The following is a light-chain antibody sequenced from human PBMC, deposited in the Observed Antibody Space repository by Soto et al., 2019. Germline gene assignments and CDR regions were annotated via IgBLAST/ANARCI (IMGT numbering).Light chain of an antibody. CDR2: GTS. CDR3: QQFGNSPWT. Sequence: DIVMTQSPDSLAVSLGERATISCKSSQTILYSSNNKNYFAWYQQKSGQPPRLLISGTSNRATGIPDRFSGSGSGRDFTLTISRLEPEDFAVYFCQQFGNSPWTCGQGTKGDIK. J-gene: IGKJ1*01. V-gene: IGKV4-1*01. CDR1: QTILYSSNNKNY.